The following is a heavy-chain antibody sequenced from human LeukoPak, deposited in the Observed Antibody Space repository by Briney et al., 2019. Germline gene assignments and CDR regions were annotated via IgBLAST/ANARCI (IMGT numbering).Heavy chain of an antibody. CDR2: ISGSGGTT. V-gene: IGHV3-23*01. D-gene: IGHD6-6*01. CDR3: AKDRGYSSSFAFGY. Sequence: GGSLRLSCAASGFTFSSYAMNWVRQAPGKGLEWVSYISGSGGTTIYADSVKGRFTISRDNPKNTLSLQMNSLRVEDTAIYYCAKDRGYSSSFAFGYWGQGTLVTVSS. J-gene: IGHJ4*02. CDR1: GFTFSSYA.